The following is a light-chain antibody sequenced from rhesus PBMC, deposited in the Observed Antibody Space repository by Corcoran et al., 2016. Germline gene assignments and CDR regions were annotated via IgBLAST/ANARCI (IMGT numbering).Light chain of an antibody. CDR3: QQSYGTPYS. Sequence: DIQMTQSPSSLSASVGDRVTITCRARESVNDYLHWYQQKPGKAPKLLNYKETHLQSGVPSRFSGSGSGIDFTFTIRRRQPEDFATYYCQQSYGTPYSFGQGTKVEIK. V-gene: IGKV1-74*01. J-gene: IGKJ2*01. CDR1: ESVNDY. CDR2: KET.